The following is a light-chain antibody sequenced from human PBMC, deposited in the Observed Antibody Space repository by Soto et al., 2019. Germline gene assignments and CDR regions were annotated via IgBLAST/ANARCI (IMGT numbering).Light chain of an antibody. CDR2: KAS. Sequence: DIQMTQSPSTLSVSVGDRFTITCRASQTISSLLAWYQQKPGKAPKLLIYKASTLKSGVPSRFSGSGSGTDFTLTISSLQPEDFATYYCQQSYSTLWTFGQGTKVDIK. V-gene: IGKV1-5*03. CDR1: QTISSL. CDR3: QQSYSTLWT. J-gene: IGKJ1*01.